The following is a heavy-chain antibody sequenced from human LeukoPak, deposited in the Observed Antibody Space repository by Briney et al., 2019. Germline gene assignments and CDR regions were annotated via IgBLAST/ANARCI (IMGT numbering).Heavy chain of an antibody. CDR3: ARTGYSSSYRFTGDY. Sequence: ASVKVSCKASGYTFTGYYMHWVRRAPGQGLEWMGWINPNSGGTKYAQKFQGRVTMTRDTSISTAYMELSRLRSDDTAVYYCARTGYSSSYRFTGDYWGQGTLVTVSS. J-gene: IGHJ4*02. CDR2: INPNSGGT. D-gene: IGHD6-13*01. CDR1: GYTFTGYY. V-gene: IGHV1-2*02.